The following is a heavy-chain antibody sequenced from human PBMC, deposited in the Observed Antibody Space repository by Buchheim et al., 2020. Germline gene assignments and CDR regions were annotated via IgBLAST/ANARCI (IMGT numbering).Heavy chain of an antibody. CDR1: GFVFSDYW. CDR3: VRDYGYYYAMDV. CDR2: IKRNGSEK. D-gene: IGHD4-17*01. V-gene: IGHV3-7*01. J-gene: IGHJ6*02. Sequence: VHLVESGGGLVQPGGSLRLSCAASGFVFSDYWMSWVRQAPGKGLEWVANIKRNGSEKNYVDSVRGRFTISRDNAKNSLYLQMNSLRADDTAVYYRVRDYGYYYAMDVWGQGTT.